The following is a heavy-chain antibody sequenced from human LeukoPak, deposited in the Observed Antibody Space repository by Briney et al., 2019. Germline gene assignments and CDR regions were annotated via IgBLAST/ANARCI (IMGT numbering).Heavy chain of an antibody. CDR1: GGTFSRHE. D-gene: IGHD1-14*01. CDR3: ARDFTSEDAFDI. V-gene: IGHV1-69*13. Sequence: SVKVSCKASGGTFSRHEISWVRQAPGQGLEWMGGIIPIPRTANYAQNFQGRVTITADESTSAVYMELRSLRSDDTAVYYCARDFTSEDAFDIWGQGTLVTVSS. CDR2: IIPIPRTA. J-gene: IGHJ3*02.